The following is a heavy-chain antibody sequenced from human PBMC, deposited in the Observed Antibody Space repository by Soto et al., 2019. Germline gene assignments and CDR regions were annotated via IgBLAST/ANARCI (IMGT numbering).Heavy chain of an antibody. CDR1: GYTFTGYY. D-gene: IGHD6-13*01. Sequence: GASVKASCKASGYTFTGYYMHWVRQAPGQGLEWMGWSNPNSGGTNYAQKFQGWVTMTRDTSISTAYMELSRLRSDDTAVYYCARGTGYSRRNWFDPWGQGTMVTFFS. CDR3: ARGTGYSRRNWFDP. V-gene: IGHV1-2*04. J-gene: IGHJ5*02. CDR2: SNPNSGGT.